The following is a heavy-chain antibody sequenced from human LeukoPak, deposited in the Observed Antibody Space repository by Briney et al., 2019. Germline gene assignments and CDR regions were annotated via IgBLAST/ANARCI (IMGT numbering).Heavy chain of an antibody. CDR3: AGLSGSGYVIHY. V-gene: IGHV4-59*04. J-gene: IGHJ4*02. CDR2: IYYSGST. Sequence: PSETLSLTCTVSGGSISSYYWSWIRQPPGKGLEWIGYIYYSGSTYYNPSLKSRVTISVDTSKNQFSLKLSSVTAADTAVYYCAGLSGSGYVIHYWGQGTLVTVSS. D-gene: IGHD5-12*01. CDR1: GGSISSYY.